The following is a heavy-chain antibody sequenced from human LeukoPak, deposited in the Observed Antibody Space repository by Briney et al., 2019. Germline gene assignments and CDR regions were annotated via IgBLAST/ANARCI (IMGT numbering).Heavy chain of an antibody. J-gene: IGHJ4*02. V-gene: IGHV4-59*01. Sequence: SETLSLTCTVSGGSISSYYWSWIRQPPGKGLEWIGYISYSGSTNYNPSLKSRVTISVDTSKNQLSLKLSSVTAADTAVYYCARWPYYYGSGSYYPKYYFDYWGQGTLVTVSS. CDR1: GGSISSYY. D-gene: IGHD3-10*01. CDR3: ARWPYYYGSGSYYPKYYFDY. CDR2: ISYSGST.